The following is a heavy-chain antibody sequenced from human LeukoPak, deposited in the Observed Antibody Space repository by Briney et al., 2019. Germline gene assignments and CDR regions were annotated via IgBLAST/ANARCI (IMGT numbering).Heavy chain of an antibody. CDR3: ARCEGVVGAPFDL. D-gene: IGHD3-10*01. CDR1: GDSTSNINYY. Sequence: SETLSLTCTVSGDSTSNINYYWGWIRQPPGKGLEWIGSIYYSGSTYYNPSLKSRVTISVDTSKNQFSLKLSSVTAADTAVYYCARCEGVVGAPFDLWGRGTLVTVSS. V-gene: IGHV4-39*01. CDR2: IYYSGST. J-gene: IGHJ2*01.